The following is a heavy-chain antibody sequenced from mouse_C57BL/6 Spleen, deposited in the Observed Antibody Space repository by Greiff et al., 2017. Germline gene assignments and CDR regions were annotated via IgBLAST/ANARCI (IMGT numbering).Heavy chain of an antibody. CDR3: ARSGGYYVSALAY. CDR1: GYTFTSYW. D-gene: IGHD2-3*01. J-gene: IGHJ3*01. Sequence: VQLQQPGTELVKPGASVKLSCKASGYTFTSYWMHWVKQRPGQGLEWIGNINPSNGGTNYNEKFKSQATLTVDKSSSTAYMQLSSLTSEDSAVYYCARSGGYYVSALAYWGQGTLVTVSA. V-gene: IGHV1-53*01. CDR2: INPSNGGT.